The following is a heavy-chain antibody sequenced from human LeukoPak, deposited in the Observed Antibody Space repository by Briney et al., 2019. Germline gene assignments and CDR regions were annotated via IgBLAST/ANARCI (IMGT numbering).Heavy chain of an antibody. Sequence: GASVKVSCKASGGTFSSYAISRVRQAPGQGLEWMGGIIPIFGTANYAQKFQGRVTITTDESTSTAYMELSSLRSEDTAVYYCLYSSSWFSSVFDIWGQGTMVTVSS. J-gene: IGHJ3*02. V-gene: IGHV1-69*05. CDR3: LYSSSWFSSVFDI. CDR1: GGTFSSYA. CDR2: IIPIFGTA. D-gene: IGHD6-13*01.